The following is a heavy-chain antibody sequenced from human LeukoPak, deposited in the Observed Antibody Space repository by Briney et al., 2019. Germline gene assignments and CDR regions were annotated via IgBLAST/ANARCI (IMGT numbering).Heavy chain of an antibody. CDR2: ISYSGST. V-gene: IGHV4-59*01. D-gene: IGHD6-19*01. CDR1: GTSISSYF. J-gene: IGHJ4*02. Sequence: PSETLSLTCNVFGTSISSYFWTWIRQPPGKGLEWIGYISYSGSTNYNPSLKSRVTISVDTSKTHFSLKLNSVTAADTAVYYCARDGPQGVGWLDYWGQGTLITVSS. CDR3: ARDGPQGVGWLDY.